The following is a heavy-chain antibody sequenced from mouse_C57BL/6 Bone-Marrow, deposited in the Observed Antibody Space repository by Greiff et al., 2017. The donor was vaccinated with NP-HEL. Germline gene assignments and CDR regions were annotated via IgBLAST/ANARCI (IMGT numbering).Heavy chain of an antibody. J-gene: IGHJ2*01. V-gene: IGHV1-81*01. CDR2: IYPRSGNT. CDR1: GYTFTSYG. CDR3: ARRPSYYFDY. Sequence: LQESGAELARPGASVKLSCKASGYTFTSYGISWVKQRTGQGLEWIGEIYPRSGNTYYNEKFKGKATLTADKSSSTAYMELRSLTSEDSAVYFCARRPSYYFDYWGQGTTLTVSS.